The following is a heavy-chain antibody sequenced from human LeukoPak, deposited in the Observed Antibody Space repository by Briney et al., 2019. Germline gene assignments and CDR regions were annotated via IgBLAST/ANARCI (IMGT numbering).Heavy chain of an antibody. CDR3: ANTPISNYDY. CDR2: ISYDGSNE. V-gene: IGHV3-30-3*01. D-gene: IGHD4-11*01. Sequence: GGSLRLSCAASGFTFSSYAMHWVRQAPGKGLEWVAVISYDGSNEYYADSVKGRFTISRDNSKNTLYLQMNSLRAEDTAVYYCANTPISNYDYWGQGTLVTVSS. CDR1: GFTFSSYA. J-gene: IGHJ4*02.